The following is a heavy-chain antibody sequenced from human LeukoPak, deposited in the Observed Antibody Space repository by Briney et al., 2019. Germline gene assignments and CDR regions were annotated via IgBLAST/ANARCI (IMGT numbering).Heavy chain of an antibody. CDR2: IKSKTDGGTT. CDR1: GFTFGNAW. J-gene: IGHJ4*02. V-gene: IGHV3-15*01. CDR3: TTDGATVLTRDY. Sequence: GGSLRLSCAATGFTFGNAWMSWVRQAPGKGLEWVGRIKSKTDGGTTDYAAPMKGRFTISRDDSKNTLYLQMNSLKTEDTAVYYCTTDGATVLTRDYWGQGTLVTVSS. D-gene: IGHD4-23*01.